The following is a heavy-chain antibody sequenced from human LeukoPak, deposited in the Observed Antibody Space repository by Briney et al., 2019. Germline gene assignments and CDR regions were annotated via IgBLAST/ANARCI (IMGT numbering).Heavy chain of an antibody. CDR3: AKDLSGLRSCPIRRCYYAMDV. CDR2: ASYDGSNK. Sequence: GGSLRLSCAASEFTFSSYGVHWVRQAPGKGLEWVAVASYDGSNKYYADSVKGRFTISRDNSKNTLYLQMDSLRAEDTAVYYCAKDLSGLRSCPIRRCYYAMDVWGQGTTVTVSS. V-gene: IGHV3-30*18. CDR1: EFTFSSYG. J-gene: IGHJ6*02. D-gene: IGHD2-15*01.